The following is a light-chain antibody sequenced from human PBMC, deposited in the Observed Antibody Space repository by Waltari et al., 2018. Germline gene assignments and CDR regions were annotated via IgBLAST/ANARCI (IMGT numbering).Light chain of an antibody. J-gene: IGKJ4*01. CDR1: QTVSDTY. Sequence: ELVLTQSPATLSLSLGERATLSCRASQTVSDTYLAWYQQIPGQAPRLLIYGASSRATGVPDRFSGSGSATDFTLFISRLEPEDFAVYYCHHYGGSFPFGGGTKVEIK. V-gene: IGKV3-20*01. CDR2: GAS. CDR3: HHYGGSFP.